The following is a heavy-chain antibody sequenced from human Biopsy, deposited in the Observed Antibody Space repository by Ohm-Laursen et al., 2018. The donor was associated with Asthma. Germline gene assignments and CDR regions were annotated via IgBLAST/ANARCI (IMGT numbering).Heavy chain of an antibody. D-gene: IGHD3-22*01. CDR1: GFTFGDYW. CDR2: IKHDGSEK. V-gene: IGHV3-7*01. Sequence: SLRLSCSAPGFTFGDYWMSWVRQVPGKGLEWVANIKHDGSEKNHVDSLKGRFTISRDNAKNTLYLQMNSLGAEDTAVYYCAKARIHHFYDSSGYYQHDWGQGTLVTVSS. CDR3: AKARIHHFYDSSGYYQHD. J-gene: IGHJ4*02.